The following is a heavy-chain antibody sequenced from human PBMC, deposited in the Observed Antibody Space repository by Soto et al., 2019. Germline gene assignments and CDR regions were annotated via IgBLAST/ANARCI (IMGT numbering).Heavy chain of an antibody. D-gene: IGHD3-16*01. J-gene: IGHJ4*02. CDR1: GYAFINYA. CDR3: SREGGNPGTSDY. CDR2: ISPSNDNP. V-gene: IGHV1-18*01. Sequence: QVQMVQSGAEVKKPGTSVKVSCKASGYAFINYAVTWVRQAPGEGLEWMGWISPSNDNPYSAQKFQDRVTMSTETSSNTAYMELRRLTSDDTAVYSCSREGGNPGTSDYWGQGTLVTVSS.